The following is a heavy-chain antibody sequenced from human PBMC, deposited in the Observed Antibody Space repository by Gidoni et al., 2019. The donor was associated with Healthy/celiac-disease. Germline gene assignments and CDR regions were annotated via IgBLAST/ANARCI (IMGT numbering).Heavy chain of an antibody. CDR3: ASYSSGFPFDY. Sequence: FTISRDNSKNTLYLQMHSLRAEDTAVYYCASYSSGFPFDYWGQGTLVTVSS. D-gene: IGHD6-19*01. V-gene: IGHV3-23*01. J-gene: IGHJ4*02.